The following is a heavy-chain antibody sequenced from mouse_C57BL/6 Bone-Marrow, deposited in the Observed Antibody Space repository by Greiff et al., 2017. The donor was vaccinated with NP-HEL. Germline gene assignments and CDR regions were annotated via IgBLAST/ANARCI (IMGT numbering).Heavy chain of an antibody. CDR1: GYSFTGYF. CDR2: INPYNGDT. V-gene: IGHV1-20*01. CDR3: ARQGYYYGSSHWYFDV. D-gene: IGHD1-1*01. J-gene: IGHJ1*03. Sequence: VQLQQSGPELVKPGDSVKISCKASGYSFTGYFMNWVMQSHGKSLEWIGRINPYNGDTFYNQKFKGKATLTVDKSSSTAHMELRSLTSEDSAVYYCARQGYYYGSSHWYFDVWGTGTTVTVSS.